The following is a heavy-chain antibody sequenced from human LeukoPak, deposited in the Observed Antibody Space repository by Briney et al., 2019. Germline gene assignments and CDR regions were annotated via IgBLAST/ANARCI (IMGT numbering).Heavy chain of an antibody. D-gene: IGHD6-19*01. CDR3: ARDRSSGWFDAFDI. Sequence: GGSLRLSCAASGFTFSRYGMHWVRQAPGKGLEWVAVISYDGSNKYYADSVKGRFTISRDNSKNTLYLQMNSLRAEDTAVYYCARDRSSGWFDAFDIWGQGTMVTVS. CDR1: GFTFSRYG. CDR2: ISYDGSNK. V-gene: IGHV3-30*03. J-gene: IGHJ3*02.